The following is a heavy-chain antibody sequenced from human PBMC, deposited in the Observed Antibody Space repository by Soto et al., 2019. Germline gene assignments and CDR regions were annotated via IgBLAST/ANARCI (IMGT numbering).Heavy chain of an antibody. CDR2: IIPIFGTA. D-gene: IGHD2-15*01. V-gene: IGHV1-69*06. J-gene: IGHJ3*02. CDR3: AICSPARVVADAFDI. CDR1: GGTFSSYA. Sequence: PRPQVKVSCKASGGTFSSYAISWVRQAPGQGLEWMGGIIPIFGTANYAQKFQGRVTITADKSTSTAYMELSSLRSEDTAVYYCAICSPARVVADAFDIWGQGTMVTVSS.